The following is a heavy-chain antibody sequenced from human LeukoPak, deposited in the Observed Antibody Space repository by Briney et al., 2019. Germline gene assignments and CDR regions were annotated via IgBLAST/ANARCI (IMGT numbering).Heavy chain of an antibody. J-gene: IGHJ1*01. CDR1: GGSISSYY. V-gene: IGHV4-59*08. CDR2: IYYSGST. D-gene: IGHD6-19*01. Sequence: SETLSLTCTVSGGSISSYYWSWIRQPPGKGLEWIGYIYYSGSTNYNPSLKSRDTISVDTSKNQFSLKLSSVTAADTAVYYCTTNGWYCLDHWGQGALVTVSS. CDR3: TTNGWYCLDH.